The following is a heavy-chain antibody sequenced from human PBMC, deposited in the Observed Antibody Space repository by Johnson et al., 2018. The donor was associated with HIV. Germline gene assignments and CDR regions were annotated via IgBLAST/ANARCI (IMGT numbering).Heavy chain of an antibody. D-gene: IGHD3-22*01. CDR3: GRDWPPRPSITMTLDAFDI. CDR2: ISYDAITK. V-gene: IGHV3-30*04. CDR1: GFTFSTCA. J-gene: IGHJ3*02. Sequence: QVQLVESGGGVVQPGRSLRLSCAASGFTFSTCAMHWVRQAPGKGLEWVAVISYDAITKYYADSVKGRFTISRDNSKSMLHLQMNSLRTDDAAVYYCGRDWPPRPSITMTLDAFDIWGQGTMVTVSS.